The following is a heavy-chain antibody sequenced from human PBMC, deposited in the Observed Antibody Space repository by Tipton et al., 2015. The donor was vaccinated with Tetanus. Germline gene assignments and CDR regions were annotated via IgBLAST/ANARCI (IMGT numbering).Heavy chain of an antibody. D-gene: IGHD3-22*01. CDR3: ARGHGYYDSSGLPFDY. CDR1: GGSISSGGYY. CDR2: IYYSGST. Sequence: TLSLTCTVSGGSISSGGYYWSWIRQHPGKGLEWIGYIYYSGSTYYNPSLKSRVTISVDTSKNQFSLKLSSVTAADTAVYYCARGHGYYDSSGLPFDYWGQGTLVTVSS. J-gene: IGHJ4*02. V-gene: IGHV4-31*03.